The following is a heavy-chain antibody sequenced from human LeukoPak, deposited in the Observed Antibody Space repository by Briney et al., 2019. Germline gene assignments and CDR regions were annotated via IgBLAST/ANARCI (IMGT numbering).Heavy chain of an antibody. CDR2: FDPEDGET. CDR1: GYTLTELS. J-gene: IGHJ4*02. V-gene: IGHV1-24*01. D-gene: IGHD6-13*01. Sequence: ASVEVSCKVSGYTLTELSMHWVRQAPGKGLEWMGGFDPEDGETIYAQKFQGRVTMTEDTSTDTAYMELSSLRSEDTAVYYCATGIAAAGTFDYWGQGTLVTVSS. CDR3: ATGIAAAGTFDY.